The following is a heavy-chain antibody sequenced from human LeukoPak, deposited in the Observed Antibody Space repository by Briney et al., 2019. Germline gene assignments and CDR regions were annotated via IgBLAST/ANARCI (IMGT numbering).Heavy chain of an antibody. J-gene: IGHJ4*02. D-gene: IGHD6-19*01. CDR3: AGSRGAGPGAHFDY. CDR1: GFTFSDEY. V-gene: IGHV3-11*03. CDR2: VSNSGSYT. Sequence: PGGSLRLSCAASGFTFSDEYMSWIRQAPGKGLEWVSYVSNSGSYTNYADSVKGRFTISRDNAKSSLYLQMNSVRAEDTAVYYCAGSRGAGPGAHFDYWGQGTLVTVSS.